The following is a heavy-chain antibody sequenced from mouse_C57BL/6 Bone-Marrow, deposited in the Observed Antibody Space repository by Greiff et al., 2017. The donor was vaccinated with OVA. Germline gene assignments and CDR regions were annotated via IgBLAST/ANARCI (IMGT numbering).Heavy chain of an antibody. CDR1: GYTFTTYP. Sequence: QVQLQQSGAELVKPGASVKMSCKASGYTFTTYPIEWVKQSHGKSLEWIGNFYPYNGDTKYNEKFKGKATLTVDKSSSTVYLELSRLTSDDSAVYSCARPGAYDRDWFSYWGQGPLVTVSA. CDR3: ARPGAYDRDWFSY. J-gene: IGHJ3*01. V-gene: IGHV1-47*01. D-gene: IGHD2-12*01. CDR2: FYPYNGDT.